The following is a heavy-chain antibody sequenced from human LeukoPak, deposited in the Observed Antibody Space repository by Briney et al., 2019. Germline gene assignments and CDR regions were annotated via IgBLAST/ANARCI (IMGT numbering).Heavy chain of an antibody. Sequence: GGSLRLSCAASGFTFSSYWMSWVRQAPGKGLEWVANIKQDGSEKYYVDSVKGRFTISRDNAKNSLYLQMNSLRAEDTAVYYCARDGGLAYCGGDCYDLGYYYYYYMDVWGKGTTVTISS. CDR3: ARDGGLAYCGGDCYDLGYYYYYYMDV. J-gene: IGHJ6*03. CDR1: GFTFSSYW. CDR2: IKQDGSEK. D-gene: IGHD2-21*02. V-gene: IGHV3-7*01.